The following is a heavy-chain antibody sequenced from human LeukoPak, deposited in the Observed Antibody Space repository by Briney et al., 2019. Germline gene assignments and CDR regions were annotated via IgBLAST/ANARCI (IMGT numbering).Heavy chain of an antibody. CDR1: GGSFSGYY. D-gene: IGHD6-19*01. CDR3: ARGVSGWYYFDY. Sequence: SGTLSLTCAVYGGSFSGYYWSWIRQPPGKGLEWIGEINHSGSTNYNPSLKSRVTISVDTSKNQFSLKLSSVTAADTAVYYCARGVSGWYYFDYWGQGTLVTVSS. J-gene: IGHJ4*02. V-gene: IGHV4-34*01. CDR2: INHSGST.